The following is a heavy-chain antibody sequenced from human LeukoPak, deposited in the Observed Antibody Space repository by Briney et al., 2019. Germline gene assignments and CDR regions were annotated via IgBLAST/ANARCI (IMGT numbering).Heavy chain of an antibody. CDR3: ARLYGNYQNYFDY. V-gene: IGHV4-39*07. J-gene: IGHJ4*02. Sequence: PSETLSLTCTVSGGSISTITYYWGWIRQPPGKGLEWVGHMYYRGNTLYNPSLKSRVTISVDTSKNQFSLKLRSVTAADTAVYYCARLYGNYQNYFDYWGQGTLVTVSS. D-gene: IGHD1-7*01. CDR1: GGSISTITYY. CDR2: MYYRGNT.